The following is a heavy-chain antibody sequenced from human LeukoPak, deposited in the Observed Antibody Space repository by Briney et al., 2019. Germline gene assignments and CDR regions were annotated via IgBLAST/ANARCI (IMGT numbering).Heavy chain of an antibody. CDR3: ARHFYGSGTYYHFAY. CDR2: ISPYSDNT. Sequence: ASVKVSCKASGYSFPSYGISWVRQAPGQGPEWMGWISPYSDNTNYAQKLQGRATLTTDTSTSTAYMELRSLRSDDTAVYYCARHFYGSGTYYHFAYWGQGTLVTVSS. J-gene: IGHJ4*02. CDR1: GYSFPSYG. V-gene: IGHV1-18*01. D-gene: IGHD3-10*01.